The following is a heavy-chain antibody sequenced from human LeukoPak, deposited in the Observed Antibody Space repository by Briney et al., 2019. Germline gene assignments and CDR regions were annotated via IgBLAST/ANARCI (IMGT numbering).Heavy chain of an antibody. CDR1: GGSISSYY. D-gene: IGHD3-3*01. V-gene: IGHV4-59*08. Sequence: SETLSLTCTVSGGSISSYYWSWIRQPPGKALEWIGYIYYSGSTNYNPSLKSRVTISVDTSKNQFSLKLSSVTAADTAVYYCARATEERVFLSGFDIWGQGTMVTVSS. CDR2: IYYSGST. CDR3: ARATEERVFLSGFDI. J-gene: IGHJ3*02.